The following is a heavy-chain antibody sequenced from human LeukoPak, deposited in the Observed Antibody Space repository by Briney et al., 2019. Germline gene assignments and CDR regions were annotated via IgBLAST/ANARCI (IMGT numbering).Heavy chain of an antibody. CDR1: GFTFSSYT. J-gene: IGHJ4*02. Sequence: PGGSLRLSCAASGFTFSSYTLNWVRQAPGKGLEWVAYISSSSGTIYYADSVKGRFTISRDNAKNTLYLQMNSLRAEDTAVYYCARVPDGSVNYWGQGTLVTVSS. CDR2: ISSSSGTI. D-gene: IGHD3-10*01. V-gene: IGHV3-48*04. CDR3: ARVPDGSVNY.